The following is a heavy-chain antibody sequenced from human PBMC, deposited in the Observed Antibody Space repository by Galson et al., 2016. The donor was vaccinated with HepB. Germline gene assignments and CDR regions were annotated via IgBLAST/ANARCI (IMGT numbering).Heavy chain of an antibody. Sequence: SETLSLTCTVSSGSISSSGYYWGWNRQPPGKGLEWIGCIHYSGTTWTTYYNPSPKSRDTISVDTSRNQFSLKVGSVTAADTAVYYWDAERCKDGMDVWGQGTTVTVSS. D-gene: IGHD1-14*01. J-gene: IGHJ6*02. CDR2: IHYSGTTWTT. V-gene: IGHV4-39*01. CDR1: SGSISSSGYY. CDR3: DAERCKDGMDV.